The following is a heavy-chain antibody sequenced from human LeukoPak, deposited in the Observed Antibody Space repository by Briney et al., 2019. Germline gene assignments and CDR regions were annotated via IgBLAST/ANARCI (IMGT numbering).Heavy chain of an antibody. J-gene: IGHJ4*02. Sequence: GRSPRLSCAASGFTFSSYPMHWVRQAPGKGLEWVAVISYDGSEKHYADPVKGRFTISRDNSKNTLYLQMNSLRAEDTAEYYCAREGSSGYYPYWGQGILVTVSS. CDR1: GFTFSSYP. V-gene: IGHV3-30-3*01. D-gene: IGHD3-22*01. CDR2: ISYDGSEK. CDR3: AREGSSGYYPY.